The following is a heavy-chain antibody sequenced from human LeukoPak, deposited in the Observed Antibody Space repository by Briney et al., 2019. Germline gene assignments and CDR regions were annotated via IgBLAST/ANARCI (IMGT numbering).Heavy chain of an antibody. CDR1: GFTVSSNY. Sequence: GGSLRLSCAASGFTVSSNYMSWVRQAPGKGLEWVSVIYSGGSTYYADSVKGRFTISRDNSKNTLYLQMNSLRAEDTAVYYCARIHYDFYFDYWGQGTLVTVSS. J-gene: IGHJ4*02. CDR2: IYSGGST. V-gene: IGHV3-53*01. CDR3: ARIHYDFYFDY. D-gene: IGHD3-3*01.